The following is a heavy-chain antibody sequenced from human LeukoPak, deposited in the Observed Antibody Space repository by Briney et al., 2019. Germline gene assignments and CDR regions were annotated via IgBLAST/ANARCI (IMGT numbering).Heavy chain of an antibody. V-gene: IGHV4-61*05. CDR2: IYYSGST. CDR3: ARHAAFADYQSHLTHFDY. CDR1: GDSISSSSYY. Sequence: SETLSLTCTVSGDSISSSSYYWGWIRQPPGKELEWIGYIYYSGSTNYNPSLKSRVTISVDTSKNQCSLRLSSVTAADTALYYCARHAAFADYQSHLTHFDYWGQGTLVTVSS. J-gene: IGHJ4*02. D-gene: IGHD4/OR15-4a*01.